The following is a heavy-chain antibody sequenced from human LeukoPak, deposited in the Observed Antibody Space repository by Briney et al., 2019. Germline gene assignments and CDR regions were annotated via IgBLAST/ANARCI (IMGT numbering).Heavy chain of an antibody. J-gene: IGHJ4*02. CDR1: GGSISSYY. CDR2: IYYSGST. V-gene: IGHV4-59*01. D-gene: IGHD3-9*01. CDR3: ARVQESQIDYYFDY. Sequence: SETLSLTCTVSGGSISSYYWSWIRQPSGKGLEWIGYIYYSGSTNYNPSLKSRVTISVDTSKNQFSLKLSSVTAADTAVYYCARVQESQIDYYFDYWGQGTLVTVSS.